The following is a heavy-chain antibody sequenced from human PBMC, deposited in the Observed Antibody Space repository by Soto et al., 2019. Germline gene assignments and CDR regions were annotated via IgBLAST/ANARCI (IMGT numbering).Heavy chain of an antibody. CDR3: ATPSRGHDFRIEH. V-gene: IGHV1-69*01. Sequence: QVQLVQSGAEVRKPGSSVKVSCKASGDTFSSNSFSWVRQAPGQGPAYMGGIIPTFGAANYAQRFQDRITITADETTTTVYMQLSSLRPDDTAVYYCATPSRGHDFRIEHWGQGTLVTVSS. CDR1: GDTFSSNS. CDR2: IIPTFGAA. D-gene: IGHD5-12*01. J-gene: IGHJ1*01.